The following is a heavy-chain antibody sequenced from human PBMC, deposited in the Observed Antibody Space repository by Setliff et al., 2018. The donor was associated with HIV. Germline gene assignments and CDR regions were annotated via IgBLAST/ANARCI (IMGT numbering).Heavy chain of an antibody. J-gene: IGHJ3*02. D-gene: IGHD3-22*01. V-gene: IGHV1-46*01. CDR3: ARARRITMIVDAFDI. CDR1: GYSFTSYY. CDR2: INPSGGST. Sequence: ASVKVSCKASGYSFTSYYMHWVRQAPGQGLEWMGIINPSGGSTSYAQKFQGRVTMTRDTSTSTVYMELSSLRSEDTAVYYCARARRITMIVDAFDIWGQGTMVTVSS.